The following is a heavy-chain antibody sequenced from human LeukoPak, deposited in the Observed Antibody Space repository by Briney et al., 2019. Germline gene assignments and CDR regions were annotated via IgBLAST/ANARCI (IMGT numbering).Heavy chain of an antibody. D-gene: IGHD3-9*01. J-gene: IGHJ5*02. Sequence: PGGSLRLSCAASGFTFSSYGMHWVRQAPGKGLEWVAFIRYDGSNKYYADSVKGRFTISRDNSKNTLYLQMNSLRAEDTAVYYCAKSDILTAYWLDPWGQGTLVTVSS. CDR2: IRYDGSNK. CDR1: GFTFSSYG. V-gene: IGHV3-30*02. CDR3: AKSDILTAYWLDP.